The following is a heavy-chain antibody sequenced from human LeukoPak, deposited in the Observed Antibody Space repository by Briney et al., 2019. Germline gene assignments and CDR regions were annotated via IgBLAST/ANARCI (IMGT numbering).Heavy chain of an antibody. CDR1: GYTFTGYY. Sequence: ASVKVSCKASGYTFTGYYMHWVRQALGQGLEWMGWINPNSGGTNYAQKFQGRVTMTRDTSISTAYMELSRLRSDDTAVYYCAREPWDSSGYYQDAFDIWGQGTMVTVSS. CDR3: AREPWDSSGYYQDAFDI. J-gene: IGHJ3*02. D-gene: IGHD3-22*01. V-gene: IGHV1-2*02. CDR2: INPNSGGT.